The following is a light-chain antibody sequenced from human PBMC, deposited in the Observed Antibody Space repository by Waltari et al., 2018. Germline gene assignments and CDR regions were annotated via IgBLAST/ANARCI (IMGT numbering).Light chain of an antibody. CDR3: CSYAGSPWV. CDR2: DVS. Sequence: QSALTQPASVSGSPGQSITISCTGTSSDVGGYHYVSWYQQHPGKAPKLMIYDVSKRPSGVSNRFSGSKSGNTASLTISGLQAEDEADYYCCSYAGSPWVFGGGTKLTVL. V-gene: IGLV2-23*02. CDR1: SSDVGGYHY. J-gene: IGLJ3*02.